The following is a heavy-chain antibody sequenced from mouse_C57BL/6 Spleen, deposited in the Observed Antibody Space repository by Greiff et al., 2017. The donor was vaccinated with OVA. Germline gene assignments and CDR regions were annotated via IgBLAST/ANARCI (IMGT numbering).Heavy chain of an antibody. V-gene: IGHV1-72*01. Sequence: KESCKASGYTFTSYWMHWVKQRPGRGLEWIGRIDPNSGGTKYNEKFKSKATLTVDKPSSTAYMQLSSLTSEDSAVYYCARCYYGYDEGYFDVWGTGTTVTVSS. D-gene: IGHD2-2*01. CDR2: IDPNSGGT. CDR1: GYTFTSYW. J-gene: IGHJ1*03. CDR3: ARCYYGYDEGYFDV.